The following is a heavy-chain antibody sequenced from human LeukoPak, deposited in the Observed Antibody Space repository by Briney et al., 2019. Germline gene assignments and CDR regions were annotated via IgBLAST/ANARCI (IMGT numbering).Heavy chain of an antibody. D-gene: IGHD3-16*02. CDR1: GFTFNSYG. Sequence: PGGSLRLSCAASGFTFNSYGMHWVRQAPGKGLEWVAVISYDGSNKYYADSVKGRVTISRDNSKNTLYLQMNSLRAEDRAVYYCAKRGVGGVIVAFDYWGQGTLVTVSS. J-gene: IGHJ4*02. CDR2: ISYDGSNK. V-gene: IGHV3-30*18. CDR3: AKRGVGGVIVAFDY.